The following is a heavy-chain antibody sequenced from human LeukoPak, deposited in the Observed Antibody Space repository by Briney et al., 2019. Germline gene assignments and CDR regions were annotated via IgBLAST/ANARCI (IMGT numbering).Heavy chain of an antibody. D-gene: IGHD3-16*02. J-gene: IGHJ3*02. CDR2: IIPIFGTA. Sequence: SVKVSCKASGGTFSSYAISWVRQAPGQGLEWMGRIIPIFGTANYAQKFQGRVTITTDESTSTAYMELSSLRSEDTAVYYCVSHPLLRLGELSLRAQHDAFDIWGQGTMVTVSS. V-gene: IGHV1-69*05. CDR1: GGTFSSYA. CDR3: VSHPLLRLGELSLRAQHDAFDI.